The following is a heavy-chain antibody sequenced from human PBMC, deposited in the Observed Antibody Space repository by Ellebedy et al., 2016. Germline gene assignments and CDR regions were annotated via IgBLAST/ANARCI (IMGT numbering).Heavy chain of an antibody. V-gene: IGHV5-51*01. CDR2: IYPGDSDT. CDR1: GYSFTSYW. CDR3: AREFWGMLDI. Sequence: GGSLRLSCKGSGYSFTSYWIGWVRQMPGKGLEWMGIIYPGDSDTRYRPSFQGQVTISADKSISTAYLQWSSLKASDTANYYCAREFWGMLDIWGQGTMISVSS. D-gene: IGHD3-16*01. J-gene: IGHJ3*02.